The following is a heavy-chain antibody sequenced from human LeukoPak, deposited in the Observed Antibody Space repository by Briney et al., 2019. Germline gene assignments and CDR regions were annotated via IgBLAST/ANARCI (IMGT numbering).Heavy chain of an antibody. CDR1: GFTFSSYG. V-gene: IGHV3-30*03. Sequence: GGSLGLSCAASGFTFSSYGMHWVRQAPGKGLEWVAVISYDGSNKYYADSVKGRFTISRDNSKNTLYLQMNSLRAEDTAVYYCASEEGYYDILTGPLDAFDIWGQGTMVTVSS. CDR3: ASEEGYYDILTGPLDAFDI. CDR2: ISYDGSNK. D-gene: IGHD3-9*01. J-gene: IGHJ3*02.